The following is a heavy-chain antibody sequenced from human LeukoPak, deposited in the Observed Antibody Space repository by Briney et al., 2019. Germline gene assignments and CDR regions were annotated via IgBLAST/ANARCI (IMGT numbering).Heavy chain of an antibody. J-gene: IGHJ3*02. D-gene: IGHD3-9*01. V-gene: IGHV3-23*01. CDR2: ISGSGGST. CDR1: GFTSSSYA. Sequence: GGSLRLSCAASGFTSSSYAMSCVRQAPGKRLEWVSAISGSGGSTYYADSVKGRFTISRDNSKNTLYLQMNSRRAEDTAVYYCAKDTISRRTRAFDIWGQGTMVTVSS. CDR3: AKDTISRRTRAFDI.